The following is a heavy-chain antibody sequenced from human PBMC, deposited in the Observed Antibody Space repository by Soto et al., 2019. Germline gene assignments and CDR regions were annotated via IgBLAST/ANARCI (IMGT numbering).Heavy chain of an antibody. Sequence: GASVKVSCKASGYTFTSYDINWVRQATGQGLEWMGWMNPNSGNTGYAQKFQGRVTMTRNTSISTAYMELSSLRSEDTAVYYCARGHEKGMADIVLHQFISYMDGWGKGNTVTFSS. CDR1: GYTFTSYD. D-gene: IGHD2-8*01. CDR3: ARGHEKGMADIVLHQFISYMDG. J-gene: IGHJ6*03. V-gene: IGHV1-8*01. CDR2: MNPNSGNT.